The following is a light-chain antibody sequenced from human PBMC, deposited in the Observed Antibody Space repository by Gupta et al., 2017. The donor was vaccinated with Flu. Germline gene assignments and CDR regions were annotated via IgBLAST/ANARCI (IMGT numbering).Light chain of an antibody. Sequence: QSVLTQPPSASGTPGQRVTISCSGNNFNIGNNYVYWFQQLPGAAPILLSYRVNERPSGVPDRFSASKSATSGSLAISGLRSEDEGDYVCGAWDNSLNSFVFGTGTTVTV. CDR1: NFNIGNNY. J-gene: IGLJ1*01. CDR3: GAWDNSLNSFV. V-gene: IGLV1-47*01. CDR2: RVN.